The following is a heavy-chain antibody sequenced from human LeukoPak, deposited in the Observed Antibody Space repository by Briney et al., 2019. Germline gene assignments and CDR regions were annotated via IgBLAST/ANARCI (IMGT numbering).Heavy chain of an antibody. CDR2: IYSGGST. V-gene: IGHV3-66*01. CDR3: ARLRSLHDYVYYYGMDV. Sequence: GGSLRLSCAASGFTVSSNYMSWVRQAPGKGLEWVSVIYSGGSTYYADSVKGRFTISRDNSKNTLYLQMNSLRAEDTAVYYCARLRSLHDYVYYYGMDVWGQGTTVTVSS. D-gene: IGHD4-17*01. J-gene: IGHJ6*02. CDR1: GFTVSSNY.